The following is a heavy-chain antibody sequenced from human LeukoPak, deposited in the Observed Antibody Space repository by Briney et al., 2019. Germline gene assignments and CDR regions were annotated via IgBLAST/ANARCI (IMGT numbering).Heavy chain of an antibody. CDR3: ARVGGSSGYRRYYFDY. CDR1: GFTFSSYA. Sequence: GGSLRLSCAASGFTFSSYAMHWVRQAPGKGLEWVAVISYDGSNKYYADSVKGRFTISRDNAKNSLYLQMNSLRAEDTAVYYCARVGGSSGYRRYYFDYWGQGTLVTVSS. V-gene: IGHV3-30*04. D-gene: IGHD3-22*01. CDR2: ISYDGSNK. J-gene: IGHJ4*02.